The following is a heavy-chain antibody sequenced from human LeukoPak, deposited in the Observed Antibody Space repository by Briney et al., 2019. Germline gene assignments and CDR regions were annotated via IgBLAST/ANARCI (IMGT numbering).Heavy chain of an antibody. D-gene: IGHD5-12*01. CDR1: GFTFSSYA. CDR3: ARDSSSGYDPDYYYYMDV. J-gene: IGHJ6*03. Sequence: PGGSLRLSCAASGFTFSSYAMHWVRQAPGKGLEWVAVISYDGSNKYYADSVKGRFTISRDNSKNTLYLQMNSLRAEDTAVYYCARDSSSGYDPDYYYYMDVWGKGTTVTVSS. CDR2: ISYDGSNK. V-gene: IGHV3-30*04.